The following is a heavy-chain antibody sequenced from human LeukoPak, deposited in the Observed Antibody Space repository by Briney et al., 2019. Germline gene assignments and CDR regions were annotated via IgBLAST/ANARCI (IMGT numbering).Heavy chain of an antibody. J-gene: IGHJ3*02. CDR3: AKDLINYYDSSGPRDAFDI. D-gene: IGHD3-22*01. V-gene: IGHV3-30*02. CDR2: IRYDGSNK. Sequence: GGSLRLSCAASGFTFSSYGMHWVRQAPGKGLEWVAFIRYDGSNKYYADSVKGRFTISRDNSKNTLYLQMNSLRAEDTAVYYCAKDLINYYDSSGPRDAFDIWGQGTMVTVSS. CDR1: GFTFSSYG.